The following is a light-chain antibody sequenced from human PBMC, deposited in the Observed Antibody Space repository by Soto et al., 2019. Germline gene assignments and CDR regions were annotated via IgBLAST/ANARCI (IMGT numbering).Light chain of an antibody. CDR1: SSNIGAGYD. V-gene: IGLV1-40*01. CDR2: GNS. Sequence: QSVLTQPPPVSGAPGQRVTISCTGSSSNIGAGYDVHWYQQLPGTAPKLLIYGNSNRPSGVPDRFSGSKSGTSAYLAITGLQAEDEADYYCQSYDSSLSGYVFGTGTKVTVL. CDR3: QSYDSSLSGYV. J-gene: IGLJ1*01.